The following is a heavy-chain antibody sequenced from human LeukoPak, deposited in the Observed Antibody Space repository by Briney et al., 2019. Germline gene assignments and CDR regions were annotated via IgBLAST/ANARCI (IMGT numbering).Heavy chain of an antibody. CDR1: GFTFSSYG. D-gene: IGHD5-12*01. CDR2: IWYDGSNK. V-gene: IGHV3-33*01. Sequence: PGGSLRLSCAASGFTFSSYGMHWVRQAPGKGLEWVAVIWYDGSNKYYADSVKGRFTISRDNSKNTLYLQMNSLRAEDTAVYYCARDMVNSGYDSDYWGQRTLVTVSS. CDR3: ARDMVNSGYDSDY. J-gene: IGHJ4*02.